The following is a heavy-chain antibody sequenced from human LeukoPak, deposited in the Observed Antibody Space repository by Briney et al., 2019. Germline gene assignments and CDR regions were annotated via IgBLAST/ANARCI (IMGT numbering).Heavy chain of an antibody. J-gene: IGHJ4*02. CDR1: GFTFSNYG. Sequence: GGSLRLSCAASGFTFSNYGMHWVRQAPGKGLEWVAAIWYDGSNKYYADSVKGRFTISRDSAKNSLYLQMNSLRAEDTAVYYCARVLVSMVRGPLDYWGQGTLVTVSS. V-gene: IGHV3-33*03. CDR3: ARVLVSMVRGPLDY. CDR2: IWYDGSNK. D-gene: IGHD3-10*01.